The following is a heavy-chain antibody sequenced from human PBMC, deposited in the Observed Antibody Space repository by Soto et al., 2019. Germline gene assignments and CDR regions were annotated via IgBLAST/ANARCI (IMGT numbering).Heavy chain of an antibody. D-gene: IGHD3-16*01. V-gene: IGHV3-48*02. J-gene: IGHJ4*02. Sequence: EVQLVESGGGLVQPGGSLRLSCAASGFTFSSYSMNWVRQAPGKGLEWVSYISSSSSTIYYADSVKGRFTISRDNAKNSLYLPMNRLRDEDTAVYYCARGDDYVWGVLYWGQGTLVTVS. CDR3: ARGDDYVWGVLY. CDR2: ISSSSSTI. CDR1: GFTFSSYS.